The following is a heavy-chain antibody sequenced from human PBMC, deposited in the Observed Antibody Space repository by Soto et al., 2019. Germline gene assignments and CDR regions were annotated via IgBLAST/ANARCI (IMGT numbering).Heavy chain of an antibody. Sequence: SLRLSCAASGVTFDNYAMQWVRQAPGKGLEWVSGIDWDSNSIGYADSVKGRFTISRDNAKNSLYLQMNSLRLEDTAFYCCVKVSNDFWSGYYKGWFNSWGQGTLVTVSS. V-gene: IGHV3-9*01. CDR1: GVTFDNYA. CDR2: IDWDSNSI. CDR3: VKVSNDFWSGYYKGWFNS. J-gene: IGHJ5*01. D-gene: IGHD3-3*01.